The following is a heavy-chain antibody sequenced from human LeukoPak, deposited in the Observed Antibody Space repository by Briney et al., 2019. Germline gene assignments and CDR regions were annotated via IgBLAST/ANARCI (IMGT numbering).Heavy chain of an antibody. Sequence: PGGSLRLSCAASGFTFSSYGMHWVRQAPGKGLEWGAVISYDGSNKYYADSVKGRFTISRDNSKNTLYLQMNSLRAEDTAVYYRAKGPHFSSGWYYYGMDVWGQGTTVTVSS. D-gene: IGHD6-19*01. CDR2: ISYDGSNK. V-gene: IGHV3-30*18. CDR1: GFTFSSYG. CDR3: AKGPHFSSGWYYYGMDV. J-gene: IGHJ6*02.